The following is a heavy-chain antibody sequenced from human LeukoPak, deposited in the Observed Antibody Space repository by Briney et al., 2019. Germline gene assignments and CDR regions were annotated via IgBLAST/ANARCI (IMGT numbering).Heavy chain of an antibody. D-gene: IGHD2-2*01. CDR3: ARDTVYCSTVNCFFDY. Sequence: PGGSLRLSCAASGFTVSSNYMAWVRQAQGKGLEWVSLISWDGGSTYYEDSVKGRFTISRDNSKNSLYLHMTSLRAEDTAFYFCARDTVYCSTVNCFFDYWGQGTLVTVSS. V-gene: IGHV3-43*01. J-gene: IGHJ4*02. CDR1: GFTVSSNY. CDR2: ISWDGGST.